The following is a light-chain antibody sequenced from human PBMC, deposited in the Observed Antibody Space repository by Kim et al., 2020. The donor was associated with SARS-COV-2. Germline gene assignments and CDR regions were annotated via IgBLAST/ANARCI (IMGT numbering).Light chain of an antibody. Sequence: DIVMTQSPDSLAVSLGERATINCASSQSVLYTSNNKNYLAWYQHKPGQPPKLLLYWASTRESGVSDRFSGSGSGTHFTLTISSLQAEDVAVYYCQQYYSTPFTFGPGTKVDIK. CDR2: WAS. J-gene: IGKJ3*01. CDR3: QQYYSTPFT. CDR1: QSVLYTSNNKNY. V-gene: IGKV4-1*01.